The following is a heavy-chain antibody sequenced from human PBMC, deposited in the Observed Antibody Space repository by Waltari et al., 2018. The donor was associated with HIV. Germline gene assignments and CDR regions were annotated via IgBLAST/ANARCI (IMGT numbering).Heavy chain of an antibody. Sequence: AQLVNSGVDVKKPGESLQISCRGSGYSFRTYWLASVPPIRRTRLPGKGLGWMGIIYGGDSETTYSPSCQGQVTIAAYKSTSTAYLQWSSLKASDTAMYYCARLAWGTAVDRGNYYHGMDVWGQGTTVTVSS. CDR1: GYSFRTYW. J-gene: IGHJ6*02. CDR3: ARLAWGTAVDRGNYYHGMDV. V-gene: IGHV5-51*01. D-gene: IGHD3-16*01. CDR2: IYGGDSET.